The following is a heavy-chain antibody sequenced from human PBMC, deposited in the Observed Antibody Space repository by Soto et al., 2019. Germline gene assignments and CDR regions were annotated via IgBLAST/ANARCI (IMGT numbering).Heavy chain of an antibody. Sequence: GGSLRLSCAASGLTFSSSWMHWVCPAPEKGQEWVADIKCDGSEKYYVDSVKGRLTISRDNAKNSLYLQVNSLRAEYMTVYYCAKDVLRFLEWLAFYGMDVWGQGPTVPV. CDR3: AKDVLRFLEWLAFYGMDV. CDR1: GLTFSSSW. CDR2: IKCDGSEK. D-gene: IGHD3-3*01. J-gene: IGHJ6*02. V-gene: IGHV3-7*03.